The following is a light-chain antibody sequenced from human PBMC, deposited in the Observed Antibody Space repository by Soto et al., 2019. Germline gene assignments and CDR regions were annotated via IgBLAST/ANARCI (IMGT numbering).Light chain of an antibody. CDR1: QSISNW. Sequence: IQITQSPSTLPASLGYIFTVTFLASQSISNWLAWYQQKPGKAPNLLIYTASSLQSGVPSRFSGSGSGTDFTLTISSLQPEDFATYYCQQSYSTPYSFGQGTKVDIK. CDR2: TAS. J-gene: IGKJ2*03. V-gene: IGKV1-39*01. CDR3: QQSYSTPYS.